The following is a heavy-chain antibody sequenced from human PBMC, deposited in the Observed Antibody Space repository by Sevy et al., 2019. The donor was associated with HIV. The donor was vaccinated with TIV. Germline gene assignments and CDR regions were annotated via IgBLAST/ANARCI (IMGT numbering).Heavy chain of an antibody. CDR2: ISPEGSRI. D-gene: IGHD3-10*01. CDR1: GFDFSGTW. V-gene: IGHV3-7*04. Sequence: GGSLRLSCAASGFDFSGTWMNWVRQAPGKGLEWVAIISPEGSRIDYADSVKGRLIISRDNANSSVSLQMNSLRVEDMGVYYCAKDRGWKTFDYWGQGALVTVSS. J-gene: IGHJ4*02. CDR3: AKDRGWKTFDY.